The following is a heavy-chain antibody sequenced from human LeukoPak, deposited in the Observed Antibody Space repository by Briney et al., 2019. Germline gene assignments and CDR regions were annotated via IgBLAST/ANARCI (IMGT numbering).Heavy chain of an antibody. CDR1: GGSFSGYY. J-gene: IGHJ4*02. CDR3: ARGRGRTYFDY. V-gene: IGHV4-34*01. CDR2: INHSGST. Sequence: KPSETLSLTCAVYGGSFSGYYWSWIRQPPGKGPEWIGEINHSGSTNYNPSLKSRVTMSVDTSKNQFSLKLSSVTAADTAVYYCARGRGRTYFDYWGQGTLVTVSS. D-gene: IGHD2-15*01.